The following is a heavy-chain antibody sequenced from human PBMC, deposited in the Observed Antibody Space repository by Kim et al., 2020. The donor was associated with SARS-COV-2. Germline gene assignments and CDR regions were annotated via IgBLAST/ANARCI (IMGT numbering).Heavy chain of an antibody. D-gene: IGHD3-10*01. Sequence: SHTFQGRVTITRDRAATTAYMELSSLTSKDTAVYYCAREGSGSYNWFDPWGQGTLVTVSS. V-gene: IGHV1-3*01. CDR3: AREGSGSYNWFDP. J-gene: IGHJ5*02.